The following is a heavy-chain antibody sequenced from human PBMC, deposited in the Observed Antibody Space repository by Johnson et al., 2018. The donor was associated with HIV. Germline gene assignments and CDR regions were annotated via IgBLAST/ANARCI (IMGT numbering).Heavy chain of an antibody. Sequence: QVQLVESGGGLVKPGGSLRLSCAASGFTFSSYGMHWVRQAPGKGLEWVAVISSDGSNKYYADSVTGRITISREHYKNTLYMQMNSRRAEDTAVYFCARDAIRFGGVEFGESVGDAFDIWGQGTMVTVSS. CDR1: GFTFSSYG. V-gene: IGHV3-30*19. J-gene: IGHJ3*02. D-gene: IGHD3-16*01. CDR2: ISSDGSNK. CDR3: ARDAIRFGGVEFGESVGDAFDI.